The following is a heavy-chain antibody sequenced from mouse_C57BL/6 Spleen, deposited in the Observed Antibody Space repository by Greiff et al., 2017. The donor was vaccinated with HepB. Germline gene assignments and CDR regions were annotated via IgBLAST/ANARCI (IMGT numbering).Heavy chain of an antibody. CDR3: AKGGGNSPSMDY. CDR1: GYTFTSYW. J-gene: IGHJ4*01. Sequence: QVQLQQPGAELVRPGTSVKLSCKASGYTFTSYWMHWVKQRPGQGLEWIGVIDPSDSYTNYNQKFKGKATLTVDTSSSTAYMQLSSLTSEDSAVYSCAKGGGNSPSMDYWGQGTSVTVSS. V-gene: IGHV1-59*01. D-gene: IGHD2-1*01. CDR2: IDPSDSYT.